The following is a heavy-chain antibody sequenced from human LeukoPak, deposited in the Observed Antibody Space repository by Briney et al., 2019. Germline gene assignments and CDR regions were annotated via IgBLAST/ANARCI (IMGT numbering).Heavy chain of an antibody. J-gene: IGHJ4*02. CDR3: AKDDYGDNDLDY. V-gene: IGHV3-30*18. D-gene: IGHD4-17*01. CDR1: GFTFSSYG. CDR2: ISYDGSNK. Sequence: PVRSLRLSCAASGFTFSSYGMHWVRQAPGKGLEWVAVISYDGSNKYYADSVKGRFTISRDNSKNTLYLQMNSLRAEDTAVYYCAKDDYGDNDLDYWGQGTLVTVSS.